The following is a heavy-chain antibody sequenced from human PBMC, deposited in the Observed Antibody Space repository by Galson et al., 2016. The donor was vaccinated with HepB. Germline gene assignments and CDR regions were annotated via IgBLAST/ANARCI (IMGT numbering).Heavy chain of an antibody. Sequence: SVKVSCKASGYTFTSFGISWVRQAPGQGLDWMGWISAYSGNTNYAQRFHGRVTMTTDTSTSTAYMELRSLTSDDTAVYYCARPSRGGSSWYSHWYFDLWGRGTLVTVSS. CDR1: GYTFTSFG. CDR3: ARPSRGGSSWYSHWYFDL. V-gene: IGHV1-18*01. CDR2: ISAYSGNT. D-gene: IGHD6-13*01. J-gene: IGHJ2*01.